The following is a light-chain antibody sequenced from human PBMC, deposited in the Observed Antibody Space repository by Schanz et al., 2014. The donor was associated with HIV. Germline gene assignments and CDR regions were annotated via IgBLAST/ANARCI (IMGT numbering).Light chain of an antibody. CDR2: LGS. J-gene: IGKJ3*01. V-gene: IGKV2-28*01. Sequence: DIVMTQSPVSLPVTPGEPASISCRSSQSLLHSDGHNYLDWYLQKPGQSPQLLIYLGSNRASGVPDRFSGSGSGIDFTLKISRVEAEDVGFYYCMQALQTPFTFGPGTKVHI. CDR3: MQALQTPFT. CDR1: QSLLHSDGHNY.